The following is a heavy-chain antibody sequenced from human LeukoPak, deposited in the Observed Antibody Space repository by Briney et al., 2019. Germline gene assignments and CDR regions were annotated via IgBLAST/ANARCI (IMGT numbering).Heavy chain of an antibody. CDR3: ARDRAAGRPHFDY. D-gene: IGHD6-13*01. Sequence: GGSLRLSCAASGLTFSSYWMSWVRQAPGKGLEWVANIKQDGSDKYYVDSVKGRFTISRDNAKNSLYPQVNSLRVEDTAVYYCARDRAAGRPHFDYWGQGTLVTVSS. V-gene: IGHV3-7*01. CDR1: GLTFSSYW. J-gene: IGHJ4*02. CDR2: IKQDGSDK.